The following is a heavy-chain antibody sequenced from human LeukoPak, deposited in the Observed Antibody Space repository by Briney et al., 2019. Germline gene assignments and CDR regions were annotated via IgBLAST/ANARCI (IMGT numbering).Heavy chain of an antibody. D-gene: IGHD3-22*01. V-gene: IGHV1-69*05. J-gene: IGHJ4*02. CDR3: ARGELGDSSGFSFFDF. CDR2: VIAIFGRV. CDR1: RGTFSSYG. Sequence: SVKVSCKASRGTFSSYGISWVRQAPGQGLEWMGGVIAIFGRVKYGQKFQGRATITTDESTSTAYMELSSLTSEDTGVYYCARGELGDSSGFSFFDFWGQGTLVTVSS.